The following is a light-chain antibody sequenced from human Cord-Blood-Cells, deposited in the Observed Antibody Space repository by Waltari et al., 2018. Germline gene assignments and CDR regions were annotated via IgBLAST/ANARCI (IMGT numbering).Light chain of an antibody. CDR1: QSVSSY. J-gene: IGKJ1*01. Sequence: EIVLTQSPATLSLSPGERATLSCRASQSVSSYLACYQQKPAQAPGLLISDASNRATGIPARFSGSGYGTDFTLTISSLEPEDFAVYYCQQRSNWPPKWTFGQGTKVEIK. CDR3: QQRSNWPPKWT. CDR2: DAS. V-gene: IGKV3-11*01.